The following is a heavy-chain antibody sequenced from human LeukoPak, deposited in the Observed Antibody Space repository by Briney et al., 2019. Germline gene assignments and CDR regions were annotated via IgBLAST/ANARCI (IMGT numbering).Heavy chain of an antibody. Sequence: PGGSLRLSCAASGFTFSSYAMSWVRQAPGKGPEWVSSISGSSSDIYYADSVKGRFTISRDNSKNSLYLQMKSLRAEDTALYYCARRGYHDYSGFDYWGQGTLVTVSS. CDR3: ARRGYHDYSGFDY. CDR1: GFTFSSYA. CDR2: ISGSSSDI. D-gene: IGHD1-26*01. J-gene: IGHJ4*02. V-gene: IGHV3-21*01.